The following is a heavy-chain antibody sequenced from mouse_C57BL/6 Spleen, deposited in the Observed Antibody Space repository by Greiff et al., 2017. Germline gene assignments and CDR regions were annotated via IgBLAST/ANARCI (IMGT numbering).Heavy chain of an antibody. Sequence: VQLQQSGAELVRPGTSVKVSCKASGYAFTNYLIEWVKQRPGQGLEWIGVINPGSGGTNYNEKFKGKATLTADKSSSTAYMQLSSLTSEDSAVYFCARGLTTAFDYWGQGTTLTVSS. CDR2: INPGSGGT. CDR1: GYAFTNYL. J-gene: IGHJ2*01. D-gene: IGHD1-2*01. V-gene: IGHV1-54*01. CDR3: ARGLTTAFDY.